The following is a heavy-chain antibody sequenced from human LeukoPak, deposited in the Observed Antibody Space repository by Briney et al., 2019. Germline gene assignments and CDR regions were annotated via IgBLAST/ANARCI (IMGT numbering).Heavy chain of an antibody. Sequence: GGSLRLSCTASGFIFNNYGMNWVRQAPGKGLEWISYIKGRSDTIHYAGSVKGRFTISRDNAKNTLSLQMTSLRAEDTAIYYCVRGQGAHDNWFDPWGQGTLVTVAS. J-gene: IGHJ5*02. CDR1: GFIFNNYG. V-gene: IGHV3-48*01. CDR2: IKGRSDTI. D-gene: IGHD4/OR15-4a*01. CDR3: VRGQGAHDNWFDP.